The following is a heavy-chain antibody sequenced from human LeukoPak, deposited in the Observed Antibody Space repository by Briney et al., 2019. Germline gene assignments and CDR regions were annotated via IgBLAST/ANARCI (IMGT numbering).Heavy chain of an antibody. V-gene: IGHV4-31*03. D-gene: IGHD3/OR15-3a*01. CDR1: GGSISSGGYY. J-gene: IGHJ4*02. CDR2: IHHSGST. CDR3: ARIAPWTTRGYFDY. Sequence: SETLSLTCTVSGGSISSGGYYWSWIRQHPGKGLEWIGYIHHSGSTYYNPSLKSRLIISLDTSKNQFSLKLNSVTAADTAVYYCARIAPWTTRGYFDYWGQGTLVTVSS.